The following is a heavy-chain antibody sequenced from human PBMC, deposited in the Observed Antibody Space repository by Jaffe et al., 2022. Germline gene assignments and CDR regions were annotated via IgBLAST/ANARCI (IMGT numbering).Heavy chain of an antibody. D-gene: IGHD3-3*01. J-gene: IGHJ6*03. CDR2: IRYDGSNK. CDR3: ANKRYDFWSGPPPAAYLTYYYYYMDV. Sequence: QVQLVESGGGLVQPGGSLRLSCAASGFTFSSYGMHWVRQAPGKGLEWVAFIRYDGSNKYYADSVKGRFTISRDNSKNTLYLQMNSLRAEDTAVYYCANKRYDFWSGPPPAAYLTYYYYYMDVWGKGTTVTVSS. CDR1: GFTFSSYG. V-gene: IGHV3-30*02.